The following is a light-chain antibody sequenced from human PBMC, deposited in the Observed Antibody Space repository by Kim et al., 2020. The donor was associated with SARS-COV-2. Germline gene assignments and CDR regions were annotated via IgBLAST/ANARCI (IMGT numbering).Light chain of an antibody. V-gene: IGKV1-5*03. CDR1: QSITSW. Sequence: SASEGDRVTITCRDSQSITSWLAGYQKKPGKAPKLLIYKESSLESGVQSRFSGRGSGKKFTLTIRSLQPDDFATYYCQQYDTYWTFGQGTKVDI. CDR3: QQYDTYWT. J-gene: IGKJ1*01. CDR2: KES.